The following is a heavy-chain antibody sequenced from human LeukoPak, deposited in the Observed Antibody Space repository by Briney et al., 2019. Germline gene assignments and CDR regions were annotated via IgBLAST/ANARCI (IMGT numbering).Heavy chain of an antibody. Sequence: GGSLRLSCAASGFTLRSYDMSWVRQAPGKGLEWVAATSGSGVDSYYADSVRGRFTISRDNSQNTLYLQMDSLRAEDTALYYCAKEYSGYDFDYWGQGTLVTVSS. J-gene: IGHJ4*02. CDR2: TSGSGVDS. D-gene: IGHD5-12*01. CDR3: AKEYSGYDFDY. CDR1: GFTLRSYD. V-gene: IGHV3-23*01.